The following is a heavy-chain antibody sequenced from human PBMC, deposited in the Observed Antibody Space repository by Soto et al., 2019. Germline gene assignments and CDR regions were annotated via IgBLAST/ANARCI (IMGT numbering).Heavy chain of an antibody. Sequence: QVQLQESGPGLVKPSQTLSLTCTVSGGSISSGGYYWSWIRQHPGKGLEWIGYIYYSGSTYYNPSLKSRVTISVDTSKNQFSLKLSSVTAADTAVYYCARDRRGRNYYDSSGYSPGSYYYGMDVWGQGTTVTVSS. J-gene: IGHJ6*02. V-gene: IGHV4-31*03. CDR3: ARDRRGRNYYDSSGYSPGSYYYGMDV. CDR2: IYYSGST. D-gene: IGHD3-22*01. CDR1: GGSISSGGYY.